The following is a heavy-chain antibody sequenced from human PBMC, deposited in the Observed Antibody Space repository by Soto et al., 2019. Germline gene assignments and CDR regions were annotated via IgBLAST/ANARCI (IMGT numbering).Heavy chain of an antibody. D-gene: IGHD4-17*01. CDR1: GFTFSNAW. J-gene: IGHJ6*03. Sequence: GGSLRLSCAASGFTFSNAWMSWVRQAPGKGLEWVGRVKSKTDGGTTDYAAPVKDRFTISRDDSKNTLYLQMNSLKTEDTAVYYCTTAYGDYYYYYMDVWGKGTTVTVSS. CDR3: TTAYGDYYYYYMDV. CDR2: VKSKTDGGTT. V-gene: IGHV3-15*01.